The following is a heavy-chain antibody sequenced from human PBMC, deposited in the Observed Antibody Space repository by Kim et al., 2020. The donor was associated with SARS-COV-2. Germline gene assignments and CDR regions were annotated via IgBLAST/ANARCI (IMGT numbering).Heavy chain of an antibody. CDR1: GFTFSSYA. CDR2: ISGSGGST. CDR3: AKDLSYYGDYDASDY. Sequence: GGSLRLSCAASGFTFSSYAMSWVRQAPGKGLEWVSAISGSGGSTYYADSVKGRFTISRDNSKNTLYLQMNSLRAEDTAVYYCAKDLSYYGDYDASDYWGQGTLVTVSS. V-gene: IGHV3-23*01. J-gene: IGHJ4*02. D-gene: IGHD4-17*01.